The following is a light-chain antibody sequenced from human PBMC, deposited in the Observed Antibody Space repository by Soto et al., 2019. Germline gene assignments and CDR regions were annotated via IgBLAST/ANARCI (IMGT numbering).Light chain of an antibody. CDR2: FAS. CDR1: QSISSY. V-gene: IGKV1-39*01. J-gene: IGKJ2*01. CDR3: LQTDSVPYT. Sequence: DIQMTQSPSSLSASVGERVTLTCRASQSISSYLNWYQLKPGRPPKLLIYFASSLQAGVPSRFSGAGSETDFTLTITDLQPEDFTSYFCLQTDSVPYTFGQGT.